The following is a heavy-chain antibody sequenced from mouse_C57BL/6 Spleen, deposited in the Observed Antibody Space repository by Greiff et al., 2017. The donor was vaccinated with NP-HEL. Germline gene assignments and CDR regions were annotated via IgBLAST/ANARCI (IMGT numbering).Heavy chain of an antibody. J-gene: IGHJ2*01. Sequence: EVMLVESGEGLVKPGGSLKLSCAASGFTFSSYAMSWVRQTPEKRLEWVAYISSGGDYIYYADTVKGRFTISRDNARNTLYLQMSSLKSEDTAMYYCTRGGKIYYGSSCYFDYWGQGTTLTVSS. D-gene: IGHD1-1*01. CDR3: TRGGKIYYGSSCYFDY. CDR2: ISSGGDYI. CDR1: GFTFSSYA. V-gene: IGHV5-9-1*02.